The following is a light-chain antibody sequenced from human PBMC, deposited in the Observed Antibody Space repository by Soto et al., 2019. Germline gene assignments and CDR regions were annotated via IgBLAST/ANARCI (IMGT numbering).Light chain of an antibody. CDR2: GAS. J-gene: IGKJ5*01. V-gene: IGKV3-20*01. CDR1: QSLSSNY. Sequence: IVLPQSPAPLSLSPGERSTLSCMASQSLSSNYLAWYQQKPGQAPRLLIFGASTRATGIPDRFSGSGSGTDFTLTIRRLEPEDFAVYYCQQDGISPITFGQGTRLEFK. CDR3: QQDGISPIT.